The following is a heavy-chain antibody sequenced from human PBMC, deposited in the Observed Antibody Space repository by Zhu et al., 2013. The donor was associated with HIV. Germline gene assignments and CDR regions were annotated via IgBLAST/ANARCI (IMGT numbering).Heavy chain of an antibody. CDR3: ARDMKPSTIFGVVKYPRNWFDP. V-gene: IGHV1-69*01. D-gene: IGHD3-3*01. CDR2: IIPIFGTA. J-gene: IGHJ5*02. CDR1: GGTFSSYA. Sequence: QVQLVQSGAEVKKPGSSVKVSCKASGGTFSSYAISWVRQAPGQGLEWMGGIIPIFGTANYAQKFQGRVTITADESTSTAYMELSSLRSEDTAVYYCARDMKPSTIFGVVKYPRNWFDPWGQGTLVTVSS.